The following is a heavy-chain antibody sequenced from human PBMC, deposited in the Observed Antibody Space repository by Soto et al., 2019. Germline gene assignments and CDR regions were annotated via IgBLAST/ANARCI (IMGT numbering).Heavy chain of an antibody. CDR2: IYYSGST. J-gene: IGHJ4*02. Sequence: SETLSLTCTVSGGSISSYYWSWIRQPPGKGLEWIGYIYYSGSTNYNPSLKSRVTISVDTSKNQFSLKLSSVTAADTAVYYCARKDAFFDYWRQGTLDIVSS. V-gene: IGHV4-59*01. CDR1: GGSISSYY. CDR3: ARKDAFFDY.